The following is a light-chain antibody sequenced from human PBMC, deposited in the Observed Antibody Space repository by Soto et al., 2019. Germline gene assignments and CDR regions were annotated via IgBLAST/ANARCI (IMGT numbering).Light chain of an antibody. CDR1: QSVSGK. V-gene: IGKV3-15*01. Sequence: EVLMTQSPATLSVSPGERATLSCRASQSVSGKLAWYQQKPGQAPRLLIYDASTRATGIPARFSGSGSGTEFTLTIRSLQSEDFAVYYCQQSNSWPWTFGQGTKVEIK. CDR2: DAS. CDR3: QQSNSWPWT. J-gene: IGKJ1*01.